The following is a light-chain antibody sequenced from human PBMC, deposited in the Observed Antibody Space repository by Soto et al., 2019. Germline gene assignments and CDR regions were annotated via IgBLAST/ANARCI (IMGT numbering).Light chain of an antibody. Sequence: QSVLTQPPSASGTPGQRVTISCSGSNSNIGSNSVIWFQQLPGTAPKLLIYSNNQRPSGVPGRFSGSQSGTSASLAISGLQSEDEADYYCAAWQDSLDAWVFGGWTKLTVL. V-gene: IGLV1-44*01. J-gene: IGLJ3*02. CDR3: AAWQDSLDAWV. CDR1: NSNIGSNS. CDR2: SNN.